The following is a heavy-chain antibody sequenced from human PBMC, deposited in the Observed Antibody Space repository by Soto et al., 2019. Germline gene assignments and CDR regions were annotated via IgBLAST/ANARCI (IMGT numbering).Heavy chain of an antibody. Sequence: QLQLQESGPRLVKPWETLSLTCSVSGGSISSSSYSWGWIRQPPGKGLEWIGTIYYSGSTHYNPSLEGRVAISADTPNNQLSLRLSSVTAADTAVYYCGRQPGHCGSTTCFGYYSVDVWGQGTTVTVS. CDR2: IYYSGST. V-gene: IGHV4-39*01. CDR3: GRQPGHCGSTTCFGYYSVDV. CDR1: GGSISSSSYS. D-gene: IGHD2-2*01. J-gene: IGHJ6*02.